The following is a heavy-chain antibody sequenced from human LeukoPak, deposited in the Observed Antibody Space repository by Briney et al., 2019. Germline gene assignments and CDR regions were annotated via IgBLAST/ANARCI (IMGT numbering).Heavy chain of an antibody. Sequence: GGSLRLSCEVFGFTFSSYNMTWVRQAPGKGLEWVSTISRSGGSTYYADSVKGRFTISRDNSKNTLYLQMNSLRAEDTAVYYCAKLGGAVDYWGQGTLVTVSS. CDR2: ISRSGGST. CDR3: AKLGGAVDY. V-gene: IGHV3-23*01. J-gene: IGHJ4*02. CDR1: GFTFSSYN. D-gene: IGHD2-21*01.